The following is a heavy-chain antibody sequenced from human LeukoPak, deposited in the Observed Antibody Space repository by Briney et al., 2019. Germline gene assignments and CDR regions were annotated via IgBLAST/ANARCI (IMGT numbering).Heavy chain of an antibody. D-gene: IGHD6-6*01. CDR2: IIPILGIA. V-gene: IGHV1-69*04. CDR3: ARDGVVAARLGSLYYFDY. CDR1: GGTFSSYA. J-gene: IGHJ4*02. Sequence: PRASVKVSCKASGGTFSSYAISWVRQAPGQGLEWMGRIIPILGIANYAQKFQGRVTMTRDTSISTAYMELSRLRSDDTAVYYCARDGVVAARLGSLYYFDYWGQGTLVTVSS.